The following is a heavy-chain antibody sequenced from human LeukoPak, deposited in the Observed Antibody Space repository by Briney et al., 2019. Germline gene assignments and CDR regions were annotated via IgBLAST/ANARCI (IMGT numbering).Heavy chain of an antibody. J-gene: IGHJ4*02. D-gene: IGHD3-10*01. CDR1: GYTFTSYG. Sequence: ASVKVSCKASGYTFTSYGISWVRQAPGQGLEWMGWINAGNGNTKYSQKFQGRVTITRDTSASTAYMEPSSLRSEDTAVYYCARLTAYYGSGKGNYWGQGTLVTVSS. V-gene: IGHV1-18*04. CDR2: INAGNGNT. CDR3: ARLTAYYGSGKGNY.